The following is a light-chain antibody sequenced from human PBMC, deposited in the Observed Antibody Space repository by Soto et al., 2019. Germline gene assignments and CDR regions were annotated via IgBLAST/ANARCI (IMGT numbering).Light chain of an antibody. V-gene: IGLV2-14*01. CDR2: DVS. CDR1: SSDVGGYNY. Sequence: QSALTQPASVSGSPGQSITISCTGTSSDVGGYNYVSWYQQHPGKAPNLMIYDVSNRPSGVSNRLSGSKSGNTASLTISGLQAEDEADYYCSSYTSSSTLVVFGGGTKLTVL. J-gene: IGLJ2*01. CDR3: SSYTSSSTLVV.